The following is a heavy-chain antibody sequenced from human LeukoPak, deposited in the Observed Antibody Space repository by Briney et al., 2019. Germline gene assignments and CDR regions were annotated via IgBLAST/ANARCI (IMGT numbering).Heavy chain of an antibody. Sequence: GGSLRLSCAASGFTVSSNYMSWVRQAPGKGLEWVSVIYSGGSTYYADSVKGRFTISRDNSKNTLYPQMNSLRAEDTAVYYCASIYVWGTNTDYWGQGTLVTVSS. J-gene: IGHJ4*02. D-gene: IGHD3-16*01. CDR3: ASIYVWGTNTDY. CDR2: IYSGGST. V-gene: IGHV3-53*01. CDR1: GFTVSSNY.